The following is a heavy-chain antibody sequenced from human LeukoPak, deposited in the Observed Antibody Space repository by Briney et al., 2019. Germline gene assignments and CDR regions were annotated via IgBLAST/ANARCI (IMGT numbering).Heavy chain of an antibody. V-gene: IGHV3-48*03. J-gene: IGHJ4*02. Sequence: GGSLRLSCAASGFTFSSYEMNWVRQAPGKGLAGISYISSSGSTIYYADSLKGRFTISRDNAKNSLYLQMNSLRAEDTAVYYCARRRLNYGGNSVDHWGQGTLVSVSS. CDR3: ARRRLNYGGNSVDH. D-gene: IGHD4-23*01. CDR2: ISSSGSTI. CDR1: GFTFSSYE.